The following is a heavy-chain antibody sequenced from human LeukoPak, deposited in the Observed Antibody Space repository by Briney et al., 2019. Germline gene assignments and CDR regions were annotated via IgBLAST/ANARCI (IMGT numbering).Heavy chain of an antibody. CDR2: ISSSGSTI. D-gene: IGHD3-22*01. CDR3: ARAISSGEGVNAFDI. V-gene: IGHV3-48*03. J-gene: IGHJ3*02. CDR1: GFTFSSYE. Sequence: PGGSLRLSCAASGFTFSSYEMNWVRQAPGKGLEWVSYISSSGSTIYYADSVKGRFTISRDNDKNSLYLQMNSLRAEDTAVYYCARAISSGEGVNAFDIWGQGTMVTVSS.